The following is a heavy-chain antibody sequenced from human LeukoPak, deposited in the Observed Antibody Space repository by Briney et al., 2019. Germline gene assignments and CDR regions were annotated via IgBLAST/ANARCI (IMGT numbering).Heavy chain of an antibody. J-gene: IGHJ4*02. Sequence: PGGSLRLSCAATGFSVSSRAMSWVRRAPGKGLEWLASITNNGGKTYYAASVKGRFTISRDEYQNTVSLAMSNLRVEDTAVYYCAKDHPSDGWPTFEYWGQGVRVTVSS. CDR3: AKDHPSDGWPTFEY. CDR1: GFSVSSRA. CDR2: ITNNGGKT. D-gene: IGHD2-15*01. V-gene: IGHV3-23*01.